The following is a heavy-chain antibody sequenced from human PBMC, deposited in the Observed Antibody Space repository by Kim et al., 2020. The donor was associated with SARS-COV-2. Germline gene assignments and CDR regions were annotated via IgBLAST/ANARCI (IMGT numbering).Heavy chain of an antibody. CDR2: NK. CDR3: ARDIRRGFDY. J-gene: IGHJ4*02. D-gene: IGHD3-3*02. V-gene: IGHV3-30*01. Sequence: NKYYADSVKGRFTISRDNSKNTLYLQMNSLRAEDTAVYYCARDIRRGFDYWGQGTLVTVSS.